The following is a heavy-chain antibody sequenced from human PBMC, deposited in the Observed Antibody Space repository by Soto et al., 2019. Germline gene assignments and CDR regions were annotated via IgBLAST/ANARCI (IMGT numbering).Heavy chain of an antibody. CDR3: PNNPPSYDFCSQY. CDR1: GGSISSSSYY. D-gene: IGHD3-3*01. Sequence: SETLSLTCTVSGGSISSSSYYWGWIRQPPGKGLEWIGSIYYSGSTYYNPSLKSRVTISVDTSKNQFSLKLSSVTAADTAVYYCPNNPPSYDFCSQYWGQGTLVTVSS. J-gene: IGHJ4*02. V-gene: IGHV4-39*01. CDR2: IYYSGST.